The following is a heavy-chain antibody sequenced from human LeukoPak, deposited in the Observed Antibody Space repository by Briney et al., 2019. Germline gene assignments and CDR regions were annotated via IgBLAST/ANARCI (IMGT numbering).Heavy chain of an antibody. V-gene: IGHV4-59*01. CDR3: ARDQDDAFDI. Sequence: SETLSLTCTVSGGSISSYYWSWIRQLPGKGLEWIGYIYYSGSTNYNPSLKSRVTISVDTSKNQFSLKLSSVTAADTAVYYCARDQDDAFDIWGQGTMVTVSS. CDR2: IYYSGST. CDR1: GGSISSYY. J-gene: IGHJ3*02.